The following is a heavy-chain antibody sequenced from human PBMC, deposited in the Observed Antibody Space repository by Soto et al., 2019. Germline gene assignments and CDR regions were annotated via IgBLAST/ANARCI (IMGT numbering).Heavy chain of an antibody. V-gene: IGHV4-34*01. CDR1: GGSFSGYY. CDR3: ARGMTTVTILDY. J-gene: IGHJ4*02. Sequence: PSETLSLTCAVYGGSFSGYYWSWIRQPPGKGLEWIGEINHSGSTNYNPSLKSRVTISVDRSKNQFSLKLSSVTAADTAVYYCARGMTTVTILDYWGQGSLVTVSS. CDR2: INHSGST. D-gene: IGHD4-4*01.